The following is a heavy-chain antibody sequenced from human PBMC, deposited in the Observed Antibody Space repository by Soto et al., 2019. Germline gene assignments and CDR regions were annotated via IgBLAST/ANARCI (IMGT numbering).Heavy chain of an antibody. Sequence: GGSLRLSCAASGFTFSSYAMSWVRQAPGKGLEWVSAISGSGGSTYYADSVKGRFTISRDNSKNTLYLQMNSLRAEDTAVYYCAKDRGDYMVRGVIITLDYWGQGTLVTVS. CDR2: ISGSGGST. CDR1: GFTFSSYA. V-gene: IGHV3-23*01. CDR3: AKDRGDYMVRGVIITLDY. D-gene: IGHD3-10*01. J-gene: IGHJ4*02.